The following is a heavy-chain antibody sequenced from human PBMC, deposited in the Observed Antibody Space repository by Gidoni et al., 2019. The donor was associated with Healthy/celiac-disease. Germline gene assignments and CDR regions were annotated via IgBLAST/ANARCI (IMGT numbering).Heavy chain of an antibody. CDR3: ASQYCSSTSCYVDY. J-gene: IGHJ4*02. V-gene: IGHV3-23*01. D-gene: IGHD2-2*01. Sequence: EVQVLESGGGLVQPGGSLRLSCAGSGFSFSSYSMSLVRQAPGKGLAWVSAISGSGGSTYYADSVKGRFTISIDNSNNTLYLQMNSLRADDTAVYYCASQYCSSTSCYVDYWGQGTLVTVSS. CDR2: ISGSGGST. CDR1: GFSFSSYS.